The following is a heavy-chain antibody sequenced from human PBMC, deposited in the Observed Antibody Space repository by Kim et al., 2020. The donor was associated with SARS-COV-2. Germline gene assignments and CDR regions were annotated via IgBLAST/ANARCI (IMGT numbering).Heavy chain of an antibody. CDR3: ARGGYGDLYWYFDV. D-gene: IGHD4-17*01. Sequence: SETLSLTCTVSGGSVSRSAYYWGWIRQPPGKGLEWIGSIYYSGSTQHNPSLKSRVTMSVDTSKNQFSLKLNSVTAADTAVYYCARGGYGDLYWYFDVWGRGTRVTVSS. V-gene: IGHV4-39*07. CDR2: IYYSGST. CDR1: GGSVSRSAYY. J-gene: IGHJ2*01.